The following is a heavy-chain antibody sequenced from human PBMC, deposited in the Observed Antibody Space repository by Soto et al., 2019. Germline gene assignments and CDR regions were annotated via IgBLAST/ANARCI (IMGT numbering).Heavy chain of an antibody. CDR2: IKTKSDGATT. Sequence: EFQLVESGGGLMKPGGSLRLSCTASGFNFGNAWMSWVRQAPGKGPEWVGRIKTKSDGATTDYAAPVKGRFSISRDDSKNMLFLQMDSQQTEDTAVYYCTTTSIGLYFDHWGQGTLVTVSS. J-gene: IGHJ4*02. D-gene: IGHD3-3*02. V-gene: IGHV3-15*01. CDR1: GFNFGNAW. CDR3: TTTSIGLYFDH.